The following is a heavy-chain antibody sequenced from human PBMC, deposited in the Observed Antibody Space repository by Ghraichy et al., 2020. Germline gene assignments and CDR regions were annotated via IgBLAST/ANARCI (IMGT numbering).Heavy chain of an antibody. CDR3: AGSSWYVAEYFQH. J-gene: IGHJ1*01. Sequence: QTLSLTCAVYGGSFSGYYWSWIRQPPGKGLEWIGESNHSGSTNYNPSLKRRVTISVDTSKNQFSLKLSSVTAADTAVYYCAGSSWYVAEYFQHWGQGTLVTVSS. D-gene: IGHD6-13*01. CDR2: SNHSGST. V-gene: IGHV4-34*01. CDR1: GGSFSGYY.